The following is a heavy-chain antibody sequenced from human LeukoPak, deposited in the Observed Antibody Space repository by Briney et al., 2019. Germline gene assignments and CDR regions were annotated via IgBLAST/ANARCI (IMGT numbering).Heavy chain of an antibody. CDR3: AKDIFHCSGGSCYKKDYDSSGGLGY. Sequence: GGSLRLSCAASGFTFDDYAMHWVRQAPGKGLEWVSGISWNSGSIGYADSVKGRFTISRDNAKNSLYLQMNSLRAEDTALYYCAKDIFHCSGGSCYKKDYDSSGGLGYWGQGTLVTVSS. CDR2: ISWNSGSI. D-gene: IGHD2-15*01. J-gene: IGHJ4*02. V-gene: IGHV3-9*01. CDR1: GFTFDDYA.